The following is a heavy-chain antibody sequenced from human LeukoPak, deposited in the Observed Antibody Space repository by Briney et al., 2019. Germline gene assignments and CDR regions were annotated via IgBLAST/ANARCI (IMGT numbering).Heavy chain of an antibody. CDR1: GYSISSGYC. J-gene: IGHJ4*02. V-gene: IGHV4-38-2*02. CDR3: ARVDSSSWETDY. D-gene: IGHD6-13*01. CDR2: IYHSGST. Sequence: PSETLSLTCTVSGYSISSGYCWGWIRQPPGKGLEWIGSIYHSGSTYYNPSLKSRVTISVDTSKNQFSLKLSSVTAADTAVYYCARVDSSSWETDYWGQGTLVTVSS.